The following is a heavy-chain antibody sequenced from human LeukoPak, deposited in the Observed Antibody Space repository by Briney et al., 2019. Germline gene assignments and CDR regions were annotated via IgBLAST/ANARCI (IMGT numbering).Heavy chain of an antibody. CDR3: AKDGIMHSNGPPEFDP. CDR1: GFIFRSYG. V-gene: IGHV3-30*02. D-gene: IGHD3-16*01. Sequence: GGSLRLSCVASGFIFRSYGMHWVRQAPGKGLEWVTFIHFDGSNEYYADFVKGRFTISRDNSKNTVYLQMNSLRAEDTAVYYCAKDGIMHSNGPPEFDPWGQGTLVSVSS. J-gene: IGHJ5*02. CDR2: IHFDGSNE.